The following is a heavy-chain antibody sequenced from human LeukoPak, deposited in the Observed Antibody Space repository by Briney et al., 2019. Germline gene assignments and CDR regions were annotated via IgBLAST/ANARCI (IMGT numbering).Heavy chain of an antibody. CDR1: GFTFSSYG. D-gene: IGHD1-26*01. J-gene: IGHJ4*02. V-gene: IGHV3-30*18. Sequence: GGSLRLSCAASGFTFSSYGMHWVRQAPGKGLEWVAVISYDGSNKYYADSVKGRFTISRDNSKNTLYLQMNSLRAEDTAVYYCAKDRMGSGSSYVPYFDYWGQGPLVTVSS. CDR3: AKDRMGSGSSYVPYFDY. CDR2: ISYDGSNK.